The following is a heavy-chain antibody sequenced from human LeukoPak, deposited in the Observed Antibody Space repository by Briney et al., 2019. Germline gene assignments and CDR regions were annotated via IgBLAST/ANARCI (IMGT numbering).Heavy chain of an antibody. J-gene: IGHJ6*02. D-gene: IGHD5-18*01. V-gene: IGHV1-2*02. CDR3: AADLGASYGEYYYYYYGMDV. CDR2: INLKSGGT. Sequence: ASVKVSCKASGYTFTDYYMHWGRQAPGQGLEGLGWINLKSGGTNYAQKFKGRVTMTRDTSISTAYMELSSLRSDDTVVYYCAADLGASYGEYYYYYYGMDVWGQGTTVTVSS. CDR1: GYTFTDYY.